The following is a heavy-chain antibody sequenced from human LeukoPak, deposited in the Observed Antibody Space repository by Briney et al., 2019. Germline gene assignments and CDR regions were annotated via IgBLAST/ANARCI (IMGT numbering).Heavy chain of an antibody. V-gene: IGHV4-34*01. CDR2: INHSGST. CDR3: ARHTLVTSISTYNWFDP. D-gene: IGHD2-21*02. J-gene: IGHJ5*02. Sequence: SETLSLTCAVYGGSFSGYYWSWIRQPPGKGLEWIGEINHSGSTNYNPSLKSRATISVDTSKNQFSLKLSSVTAADTAIYYCARHTLVTSISTYNWFDPWGQGTLVTVSS. CDR1: GGSFSGYY.